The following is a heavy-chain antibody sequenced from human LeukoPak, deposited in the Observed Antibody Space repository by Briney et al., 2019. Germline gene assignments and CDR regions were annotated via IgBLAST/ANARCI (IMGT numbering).Heavy chain of an antibody. CDR1: GFTVSSNY. V-gene: IGHV3-53*01. Sequence: PGGSLRLSCAASGFTVSSNYMSWVRQAPGKGLEWVSVIYSGGSTYYADSVKGRFTISRDNAKNSLYLQMNSLRAEDTAVYYCARDRCGGDCYSYYFDYWGQGTLVTVSS. D-gene: IGHD2-21*01. CDR2: IYSGGST. J-gene: IGHJ4*02. CDR3: ARDRCGGDCYSYYFDY.